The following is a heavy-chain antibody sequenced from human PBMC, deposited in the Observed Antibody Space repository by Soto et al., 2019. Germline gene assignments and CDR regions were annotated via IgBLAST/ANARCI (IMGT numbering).Heavy chain of an antibody. Sequence: PAETLSLTSNVSGGSIRSYYWNWIRQPPGKTLEWIGDVYYSGSANYNPSLKSRVTMSVDISKNQFSLKLNSVTAADTAVYYCARGSMVRGPTPFDYWGQGTLVTVSS. J-gene: IGHJ4*02. CDR2: VYYSGSA. CDR3: ARGSMVRGPTPFDY. D-gene: IGHD3-10*01. V-gene: IGHV4-59*01. CDR1: GGSIRSYY.